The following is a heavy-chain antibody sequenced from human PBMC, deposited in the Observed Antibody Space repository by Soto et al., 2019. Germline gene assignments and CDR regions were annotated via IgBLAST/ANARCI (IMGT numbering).Heavy chain of an antibody. V-gene: IGHV3-53*04. J-gene: IGHJ6*03. CDR3: ARGGGFYYYYYVDV. CDR1: GFTVSSNY. Sequence: GGSLRLSCAASGFTVSSNYMSWVRQAPGKGLEWVLVIYSGGSTYYADSVKGRFTISRHNSKNTLYLQMNSLRAEDTAVYYCARGGGFYYYYYVDVWGKGTTVTVSS. D-gene: IGHD2-15*01. CDR2: IYSGGST.